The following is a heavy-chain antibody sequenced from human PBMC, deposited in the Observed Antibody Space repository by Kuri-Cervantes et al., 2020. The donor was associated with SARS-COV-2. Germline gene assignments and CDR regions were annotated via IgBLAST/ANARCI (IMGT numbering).Heavy chain of an antibody. V-gene: IGHV3-74*01. J-gene: IGHJ3*02. CDR2: INPDGSYT. CDR1: GFTFSGHW. Sequence: GESLKISCAASGFTFSGHWIHWVRQAPGKGLVWVSRINPDGSYTNNADSVKGRFTLSRDNAKNMLFLQMDSLTAEDTAVYYCTRGRYAFDIWGQGTLVTVSS. CDR3: TRGRYAFDI.